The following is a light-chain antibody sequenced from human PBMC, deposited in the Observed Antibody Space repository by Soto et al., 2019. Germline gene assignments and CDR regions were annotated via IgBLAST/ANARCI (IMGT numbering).Light chain of an antibody. CDR2: NVY. CDR3: SAYTVSRTYV. Sequence: QSALTQPASVSGSPGQSITISCTGTSSDVGAYNFVSWHQQHPGKAPKLMIYNVYDRPSGISYRFSGSKSGNTASLTISGLRGEDEADYYCSAYTVSRTYVFGTGTKV. J-gene: IGLJ1*01. CDR1: SSDVGAYNF. V-gene: IGLV2-14*03.